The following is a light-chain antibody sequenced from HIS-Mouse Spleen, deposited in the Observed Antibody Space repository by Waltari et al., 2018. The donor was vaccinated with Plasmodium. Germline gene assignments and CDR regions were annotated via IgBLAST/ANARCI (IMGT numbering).Light chain of an antibody. Sequence: DIVMTQSPDSLAGSLGERATINSKSRQSVLYSSNNKNYLAWYQQKPGQPPKLLIYWASTRESGVPDRFSGSGSGTDFTLTISSLQAEDVAVYYCQQYYSTPLTFGGGTKVEIK. CDR2: WAS. J-gene: IGKJ4*01. V-gene: IGKV4-1*01. CDR1: QSVLYSSNNKNY. CDR3: QQYYSTPLT.